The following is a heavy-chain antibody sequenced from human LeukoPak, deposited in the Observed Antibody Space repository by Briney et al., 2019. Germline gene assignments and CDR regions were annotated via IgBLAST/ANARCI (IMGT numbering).Heavy chain of an antibody. CDR2: IYYSRNP. Sequence: SETLSLTCTVSGGSISNDHWSWIRQPPGKGLEWIGYIYYSRNPNYNPSLKSRVTISVDTSKRQFSLKLSSVTAADTAVYYCARHPPALHGMDVWGQGTSVTVSS. J-gene: IGHJ6*02. CDR1: GGSISNDH. CDR3: ARHPPALHGMDV. V-gene: IGHV4-59*08.